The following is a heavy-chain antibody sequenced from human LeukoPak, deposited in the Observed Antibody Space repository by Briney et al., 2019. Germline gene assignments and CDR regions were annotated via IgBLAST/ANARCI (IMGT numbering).Heavy chain of an antibody. CDR3: ARFIYDSSGYPYYFDY. Sequence: SQTLSLTCAVSGGSISSDGYSWSWIRQPPGKGLELIGYIHHSGSTYSNPSLKSRVTISVDISKNQFSLKLSSVTAADTAVYYCARFIYDSSGYPYYFDYWGQGTLVTVSS. V-gene: IGHV4-30-2*01. CDR1: GGSISSDGYS. D-gene: IGHD3-22*01. CDR2: IHHSGST. J-gene: IGHJ4*02.